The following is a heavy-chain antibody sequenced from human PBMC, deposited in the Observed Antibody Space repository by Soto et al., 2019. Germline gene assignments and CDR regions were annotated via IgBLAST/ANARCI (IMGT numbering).Heavy chain of an antibody. D-gene: IGHD7-27*01. CDR3: ARVSGP. Sequence: PSETLSLTCAVSGGSISSGGYSWSWIRQPPGKGLEWIGYIYHSGSTYYNPSLKSRVTISVYRSKNQFSLKLSSVTAADTAVYYCARVSGPWGQGTLVTVSS. CDR1: GGSISSGGYS. J-gene: IGHJ5*02. CDR2: IYHSGST. V-gene: IGHV4-30-2*01.